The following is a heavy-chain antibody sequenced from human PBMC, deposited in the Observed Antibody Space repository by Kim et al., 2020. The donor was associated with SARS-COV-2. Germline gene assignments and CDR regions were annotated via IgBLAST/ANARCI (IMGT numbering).Heavy chain of an antibody. CDR3: AKDMSITMIVVVITNPFDY. J-gene: IGHJ4*02. V-gene: IGHV3-23*01. Sequence: GRFTISRDNSKNTLYLQMNSLRAEDTAVYYCAKDMSITMIVVVITNPFDYWGQGTLVTVSS. D-gene: IGHD3-22*01.